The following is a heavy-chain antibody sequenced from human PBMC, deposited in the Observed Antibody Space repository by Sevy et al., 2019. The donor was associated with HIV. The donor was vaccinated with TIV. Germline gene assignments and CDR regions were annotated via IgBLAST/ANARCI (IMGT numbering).Heavy chain of an antibody. V-gene: IGHV3-33*01. CDR2: IWCDGSDK. CDR3: ARESGAFDI. D-gene: IGHD1-26*01. J-gene: IGHJ3*02. Sequence: GGSLRLSCAASGFTFSSYGMHWVRQAPGKGLEWVAVIWCDGSDKYYADSLKGRFTISRDNSKNTLYLQMNSLRAEDTAVYYCARESGAFDIWGQGTMFTVSS. CDR1: GFTFSSYG.